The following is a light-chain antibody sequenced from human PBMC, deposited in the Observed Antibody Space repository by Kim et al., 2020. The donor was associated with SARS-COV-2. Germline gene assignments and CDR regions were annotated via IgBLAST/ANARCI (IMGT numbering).Light chain of an antibody. V-gene: IGKV3-20*01. Sequence: SLSPGERATRSCRASQSVSRSYLAWYQQKPGQAPRLLISGASSRATGIPDRFTGSGSGTDFTLTISRLEPGDSAVYYCHQYGSSYTFGQGSKLEI. CDR1: QSVSRSY. CDR3: HQYGSSYT. CDR2: GAS. J-gene: IGKJ2*01.